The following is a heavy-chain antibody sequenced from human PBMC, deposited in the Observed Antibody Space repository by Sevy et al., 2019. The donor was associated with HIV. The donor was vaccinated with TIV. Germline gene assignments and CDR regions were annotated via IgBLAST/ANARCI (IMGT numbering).Heavy chain of an antibody. V-gene: IGHV3-30*02. Sequence: GGSLRLSCAASGFTFSAYGMNWVRQAPGMGLEWVAFIRYDGSNKFYADSVKGRFTISRDNSNNMMYLQMNSLRGEDTAVYYCATRWTPGYWGQGTLVTVSS. J-gene: IGHJ4*02. D-gene: IGHD1-1*01. CDR3: ATRWTPGY. CDR1: GFTFSAYG. CDR2: IRYDGSNK.